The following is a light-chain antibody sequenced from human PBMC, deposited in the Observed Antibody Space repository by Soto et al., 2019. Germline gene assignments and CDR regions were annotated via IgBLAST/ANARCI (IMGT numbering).Light chain of an antibody. V-gene: IGKV1-5*03. Sequence: DIHMTQSPSTLSTSVGDRVTITYRASQSLTMWLAWYQQKPVKAPNLLIYKTYSLESGDPSRFSGSGSGTEFTLTISSLQPDVFATYYCQRWTDYSWSFGHRTNVEV. CDR3: QRWTDYSWS. CDR2: KTY. CDR1: QSLTMW. J-gene: IGKJ1*01.